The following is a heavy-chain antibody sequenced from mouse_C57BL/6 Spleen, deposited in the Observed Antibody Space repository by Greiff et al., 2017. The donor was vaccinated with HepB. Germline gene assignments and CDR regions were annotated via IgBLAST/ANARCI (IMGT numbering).Heavy chain of an antibody. CDR2: IDPENGDT. Sequence: EVMLVESGAELVRPGASVKLSCTASGFNIKDDYMHWVKQMPEQGLEWIGWIDPENGDTEYASKFQGKATITADTSSNTAYLQLSSLTSEDTAVYYCTTITTVVATDYAMDYWGQGTSVTVSS. J-gene: IGHJ4*01. CDR1: GFNIKDDY. CDR3: TTITTVVATDYAMDY. D-gene: IGHD1-1*01. V-gene: IGHV14-4*01.